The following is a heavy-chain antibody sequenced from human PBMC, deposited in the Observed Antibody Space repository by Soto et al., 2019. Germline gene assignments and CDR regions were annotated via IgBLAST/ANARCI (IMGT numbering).Heavy chain of an antibody. J-gene: IGHJ6*02. CDR3: ARYRTIPPVAIDI. V-gene: IGHV3-53*04. D-gene: IGHD3-3*01. CDR2: IYNSGST. CDR1: GVIATAKY. Sequence: GGSLRLSCAASGVIATAKYMNWVRQAPGGVLEWVAVIYNSGSTYHADSVKGRFTISRHDSKNTLYLQMDSLRSEDTAVYYCARYRTIPPVAIDIWGPGTTVTVFS.